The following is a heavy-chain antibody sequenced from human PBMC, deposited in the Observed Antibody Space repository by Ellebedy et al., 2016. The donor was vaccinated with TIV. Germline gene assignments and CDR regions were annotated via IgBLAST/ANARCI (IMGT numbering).Heavy chain of an antibody. J-gene: IGHJ4*02. Sequence: PGGSLRLSCAASGFTFSDYYMNWIRQAPGKGLEWVSYISTTGSDTNYADSVKGRFTISRDNAKNSLYLQMNSLRAEDTAVYSCAKAPTGYSPYYFDYWGQGTLVTVSS. CDR3: AKAPTGYSPYYFDY. D-gene: IGHD3-9*01. CDR1: GFTFSDYY. V-gene: IGHV3-11*06. CDR2: ISTTGSDT.